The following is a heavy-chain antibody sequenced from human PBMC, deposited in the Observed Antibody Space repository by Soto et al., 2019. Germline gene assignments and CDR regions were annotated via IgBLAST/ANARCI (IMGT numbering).Heavy chain of an antibody. J-gene: IGHJ5*02. CDR2: IYHSGST. D-gene: IGHD1-7*01. V-gene: IGHV4-30-2*01. CDR3: ARTESGTFDP. Sequence: SETLSLTCAVSGGSISSGGSSWSWIRQPPGKGLEWIGYIYHSGSTYYNPSLKSRVTISVDRSKNQFSLKLSSVTAADTAVYYCARTESGTFDPWGQGTLVTVSS. CDR1: GGSISSGGSS.